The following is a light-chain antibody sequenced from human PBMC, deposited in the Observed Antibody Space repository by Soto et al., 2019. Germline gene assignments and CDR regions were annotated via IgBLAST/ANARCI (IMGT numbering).Light chain of an antibody. CDR3: QQRTNWA. CDR1: QSISNY. V-gene: IGKV3-11*01. CDR2: DAS. Sequence: EIVLTQSPATLSLSPGERATRSCRASQSISNYLAWYQQKPGQAPRLLIYDASNRATGIPARFSGSWSGTDFTLTISNLEPEDSAVYYCQQRTNWAFGQGTQVEIK. J-gene: IGKJ1*01.